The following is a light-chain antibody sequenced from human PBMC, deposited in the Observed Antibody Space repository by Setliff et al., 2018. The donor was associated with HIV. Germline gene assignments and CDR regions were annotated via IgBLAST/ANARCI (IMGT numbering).Light chain of an antibody. J-gene: IGLJ1*01. Sequence: QSALTQPRSVSGSPRQSVTISCTGTSSDVGAYNFVSWYQQHPGKAPKLMIYDVNNRPSGVPDRFSGSRSGNTASLTISGLQAEDEADYYCSSYTSISTYVFGTGTKVTVL. CDR3: SSYTSISTYV. CDR2: DVN. CDR1: SSDVGAYNF. V-gene: IGLV2-11*01.